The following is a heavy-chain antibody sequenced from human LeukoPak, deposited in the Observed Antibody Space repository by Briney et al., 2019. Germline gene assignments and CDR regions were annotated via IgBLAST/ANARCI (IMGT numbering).Heavy chain of an antibody. J-gene: IGHJ4*02. D-gene: IGHD3-3*01. CDR3: ARASITIFGVVTD. CDR2: ISSSSSTI. Sequence: GGSLRLSCAASGFTFSSYSMNWVRQAPGKGLEWVSYISSSSSTIYYADSVKGRFTISRDNAKNSLYLQMNSLRAEDTAVYYCARASITIFGVVTDWGQGILVTVSS. CDR1: GFTFSSYS. V-gene: IGHV3-48*01.